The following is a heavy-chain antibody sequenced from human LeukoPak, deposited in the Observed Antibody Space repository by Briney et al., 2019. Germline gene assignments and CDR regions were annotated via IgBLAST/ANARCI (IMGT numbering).Heavy chain of an antibody. J-gene: IGHJ6*03. Sequence: SETLSLTCTVSGGSISSYYWSWIRQPPGKGLEWIGYIYYSGSTNYNPSLKSRVTISVDTSKNRFSLKLSSVTAADTAVYYCARARVVDTAMVTGLYYYYYYYMDVWGKGTTVTVSS. CDR1: GGSISSYY. V-gene: IGHV4-59*01. CDR3: ARARVVDTAMVTGLYYYYYYYMDV. CDR2: IYYSGST. D-gene: IGHD5-18*01.